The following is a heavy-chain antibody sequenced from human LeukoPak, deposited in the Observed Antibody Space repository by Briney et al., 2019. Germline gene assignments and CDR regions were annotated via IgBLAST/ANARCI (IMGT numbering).Heavy chain of an antibody. CDR3: ATGVDSSDSAFDI. J-gene: IGHJ3*02. Sequence: SETLSLTCTVSGGSISSYYWSWIRQPAGKGLEWIGRIYTSGSTNYNPSLKSRVTMSVDTPKNPFSLKLSSVTAADTAVYYCATGVDSSDSAFDIWGQGTMVTVSS. D-gene: IGHD3-22*01. CDR1: GGSISSYY. V-gene: IGHV4-4*07. CDR2: IYTSGST.